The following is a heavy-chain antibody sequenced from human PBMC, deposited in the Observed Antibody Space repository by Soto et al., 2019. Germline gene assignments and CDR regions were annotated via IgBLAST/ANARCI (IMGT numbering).Heavy chain of an antibody. D-gene: IGHD6-13*01. J-gene: IGHJ6*02. CDR2: ISAYHGNT. V-gene: IGHV1-18*01. CDR3: ARGWSSSGYYYYYGMDV. CDR1: GYTFTSYG. Sequence: QVQLGQSGAEVKKHGASVKVSCKASGYTFTSYGISWVRQAPGKGHEWMGWISAYHGNTNYAQKLQGRVTMTTDTSTSTADMELRSLRSDDTAVYYCARGWSSSGYYYYYGMDVWGQGTTFTVSS.